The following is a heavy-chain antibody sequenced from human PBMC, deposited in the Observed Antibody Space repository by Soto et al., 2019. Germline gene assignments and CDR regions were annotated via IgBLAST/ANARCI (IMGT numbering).Heavy chain of an antibody. V-gene: IGHV5-51*01. Sequence: GESLKISCKGSGYTFTNYWIGWVRQMPGKGLEWMGIIYPGDSDTKYNPSFQGQVTISADKSITTTYLRWTSLKASDTAIYYCAASIFYYGMDVWGQGTTVTVS. CDR3: AASIFYYGMDV. CDR1: GYTFTNYW. J-gene: IGHJ6*02. CDR2: IYPGDSDT.